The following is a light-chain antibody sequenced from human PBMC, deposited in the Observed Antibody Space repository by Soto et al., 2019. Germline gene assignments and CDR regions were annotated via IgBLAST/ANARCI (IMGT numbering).Light chain of an antibody. V-gene: IGKV1-39*01. CDR2: GIS. Sequence: DIQMTQSPSSLSASVGDRVTITCRASQTISNYLNWYHQKPGKPPKLLIYGISTLQSGVPSRFSGSGSGTDFTLTISSLQPEDVATYYCQQSFNTPYTFGQGTELEVK. J-gene: IGKJ2*01. CDR1: QTISNY. CDR3: QQSFNTPYT.